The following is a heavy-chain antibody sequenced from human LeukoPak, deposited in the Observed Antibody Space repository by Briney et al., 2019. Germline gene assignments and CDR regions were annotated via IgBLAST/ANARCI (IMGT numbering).Heavy chain of an antibody. J-gene: IGHJ3*01. CDR3: AKCRDYYDSSGFYTYDF. D-gene: IGHD3-22*01. CDR1: GYDFPSYY. V-gene: IGHV5-51*01. CDR2: IFPGDSDT. Sequence: GESLKISCVTSGYDFPSYYVAWVRQMPGKGPEWMGVIFPGDSDTRYNPAFKGQVTMSVDTSVDTAYLQWSGLKPSDAAMYFCAKCRDYYDSSGFYTYDFWGHGTRVIV.